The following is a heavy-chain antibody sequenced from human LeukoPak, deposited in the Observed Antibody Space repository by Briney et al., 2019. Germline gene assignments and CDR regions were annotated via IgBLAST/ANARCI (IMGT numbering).Heavy chain of an antibody. J-gene: IGHJ4*02. CDR2: IYYSVST. V-gene: IGHV4-59*01. Sequence: SETLSLTCTVSGGSISSYYWSWIRQPPGKGLEWIGYIYYSVSTNYNPSLKSRVTISVDTSKNQFSLKLGSVTAADTAVYYCARSLYSSSQPFDYWGQGTLVTVSS. CDR1: GGSISSYY. CDR3: ARSLYSSSQPFDY. D-gene: IGHD6-13*01.